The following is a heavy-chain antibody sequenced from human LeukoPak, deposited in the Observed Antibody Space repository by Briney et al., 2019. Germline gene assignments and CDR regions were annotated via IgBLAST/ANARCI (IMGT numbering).Heavy chain of an antibody. CDR1: GFTFSSNY. CDR2: IYINGST. J-gene: IGHJ6*04. CDR3: ARDLGFGDYGMDV. Sequence: GGSLRLSCAASGFTFSSNYMSWVRQAPGKGLEWVSLIYINGSTYYADSVTGRLTTSRDNSKNTLYLQMNSLRAEDTVLYYCARDLGFGDYGMDVWGEGTTVTVSS. D-gene: IGHD3-10*01. V-gene: IGHV3-53*01.